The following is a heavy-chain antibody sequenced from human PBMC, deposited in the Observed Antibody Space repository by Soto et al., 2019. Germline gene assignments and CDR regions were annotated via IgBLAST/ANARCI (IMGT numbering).Heavy chain of an antibody. D-gene: IGHD1-7*01. V-gene: IGHV4-39*01. J-gene: IGHJ1*01. Sequence: QLQMQESGPGLVKPSETLSLTCAVSGSSISSTSYYWGWIRQPPGKGLEWIGSLYYSGTSHYNPSLKSRDTLSLDASKNQVSLKLSSVTAADTAVYYCARRRAGTGWGPEYFEDWGQGTLVTVSS. CDR3: ARRRAGTGWGPEYFED. CDR1: GSSISSTSYY. CDR2: LYYSGTS.